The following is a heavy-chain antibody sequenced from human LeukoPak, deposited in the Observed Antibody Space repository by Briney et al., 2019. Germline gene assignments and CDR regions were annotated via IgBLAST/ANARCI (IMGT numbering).Heavy chain of an antibody. V-gene: IGHV3-7*01. CDR2: INQDGSEK. CDR3: ARRVNWFDP. CDR1: GFTFSSYG. D-gene: IGHD3-10*01. Sequence: PGGSLRLSCAASGFTFSSYGMSWVRQAPGKGLEWVANINQDGSEKYYVDSVKGRFTISRDNAKNSLYLQMNSLRAEDTAVYYCARRVNWFDPWGQGTLVTVSS. J-gene: IGHJ5*02.